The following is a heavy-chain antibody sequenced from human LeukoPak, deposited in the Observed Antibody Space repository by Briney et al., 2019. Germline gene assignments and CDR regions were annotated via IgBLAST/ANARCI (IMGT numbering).Heavy chain of an antibody. J-gene: IGHJ5*02. CDR3: ARDRVDFWSGSTHNWFGP. Sequence: ASVKVSCKASGFTFTSYAINWVRQAPGQGLEWMGWININTANPTYAQGFTGRFVFSLDTSVSTAYLQISSLKAEDTAVYYCARDRVDFWSGSTHNWFGPWGQGTLVTVSS. CDR2: ININTANP. D-gene: IGHD3-3*01. V-gene: IGHV7-4-1*02. CDR1: GFTFTSYA.